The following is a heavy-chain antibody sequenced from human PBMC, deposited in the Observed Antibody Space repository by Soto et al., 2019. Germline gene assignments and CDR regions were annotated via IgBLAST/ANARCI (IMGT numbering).Heavy chain of an antibody. CDR2: IYPSDSDS. CDR3: ARHVEPSSGWGGGMDV. V-gene: IGHV5-51*01. J-gene: IGHJ6*02. CDR1: GYNFGSHW. Sequence: GESLKISCKGSGYNFGSHWIAWVRQTPGKGLEWMGIIYPSDSDSRYSPSFQGQVTFSADKSINTAYLHWSSLKASDTAIYYCARHVEPSSGWGGGMDVWGQGTTVTVSS. D-gene: IGHD6-19*01.